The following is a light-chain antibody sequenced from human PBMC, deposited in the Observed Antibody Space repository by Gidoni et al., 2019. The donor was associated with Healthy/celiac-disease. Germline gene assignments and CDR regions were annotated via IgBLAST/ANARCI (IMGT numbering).Light chain of an antibody. Sequence: QSVLTQPPSVSEAPRQRVTISCSGSSSNIGNNAVNWYPPRPGKAPKLLIYYDDLLPTGVSDRFSGSKSGTSASLAISGLQSEDEADYYCAAWDDRLNGLVFGGGTKLTVL. CDR3: AAWDDRLNGLV. CDR1: SSNIGNNA. J-gene: IGLJ3*02. CDR2: YDD. V-gene: IGLV1-36*01.